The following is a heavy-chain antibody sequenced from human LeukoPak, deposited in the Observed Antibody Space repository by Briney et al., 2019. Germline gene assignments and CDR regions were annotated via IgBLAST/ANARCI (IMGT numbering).Heavy chain of an antibody. J-gene: IGHJ5*02. CDR3: ARDPSITGTTRFDP. CDR1: GGTFSSYA. D-gene: IGHD1-7*01. Sequence: ASVKVSCKASGGTFSSYAISWVRQAPGQGLEWMGRIIPILGIANYAQKFQGRVTITADKSTSTAYMELSSLRSEDTAVYYCARDPSITGTTRFDPWGQGTLVTVSS. V-gene: IGHV1-69*04. CDR2: IIPILGIA.